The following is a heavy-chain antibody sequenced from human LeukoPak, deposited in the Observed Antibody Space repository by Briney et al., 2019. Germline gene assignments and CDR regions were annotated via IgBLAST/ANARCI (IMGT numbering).Heavy chain of an antibody. J-gene: IGHJ4*02. CDR1: GGTFSSYT. D-gene: IGHD4-17*01. V-gene: IGHV1-69*04. Sequence: SVKVSCMASGGTFSSYTISWVRQAPGQGLEWMGRIIPILGIANYAQKFHGRVTITADKSTSTAYMELSSLRSEDTAVYYCARDRLDYGDYVEVDYWGQGSLVTVSS. CDR3: ARDRLDYGDYVEVDY. CDR2: IIPILGIA.